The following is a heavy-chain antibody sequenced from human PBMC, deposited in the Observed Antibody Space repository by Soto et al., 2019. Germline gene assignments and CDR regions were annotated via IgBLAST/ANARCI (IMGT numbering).Heavy chain of an antibody. CDR3: AGRYCTNGVCYTNYYYYIDV. CDR1: GFTFSSYA. J-gene: IGHJ6*03. V-gene: IGHV3-23*01. D-gene: IGHD2-8*01. Sequence: GGSLRLSCAASGFTFSSYAMKWVRQAPGKGLEWVSLIGESGTPTYYADSVKGRFTISRDNSGNTLFLEMYSLRAEDTAVYYCAGRYCTNGVCYTNYYYYIDVWGKGTTVTVSS. CDR2: IGESGTPT.